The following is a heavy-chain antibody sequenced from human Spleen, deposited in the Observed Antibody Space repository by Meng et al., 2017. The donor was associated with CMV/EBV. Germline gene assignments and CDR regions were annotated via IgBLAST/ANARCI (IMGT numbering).Heavy chain of an antibody. J-gene: IGHJ4*02. D-gene: IGHD6-19*01. V-gene: IGHV3-30*03. CDR3: ARDIIGGWSGADC. Sequence: GGSLRLSCVASGFTFSRYSMNWVRQAPGKGLEWVAVISSDGNNKYYAASVKGRFTISRDNSRSTLYLQVNSLRVEDTALYYCARDIIGGWSGADCWGQGTLVTVSS. CDR2: ISSDGNNK. CDR1: GFTFSRYS.